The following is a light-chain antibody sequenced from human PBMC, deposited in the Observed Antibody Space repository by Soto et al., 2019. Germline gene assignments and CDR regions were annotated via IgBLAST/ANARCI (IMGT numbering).Light chain of an antibody. J-gene: IGKJ5*01. V-gene: IGKV3-20*01. Sequence: EIVLTQSPGTLSLSPGERATLSCRASQSVSSSYLAWYQQKPGQAPRLLIYGASSRATGIPDRFSGSGSGTDFSLTSSRLEPEDFAVYYWQQYGSSPPSCGQGTRLEIK. CDR1: QSVSSSY. CDR2: GAS. CDR3: QQYGSSPPS.